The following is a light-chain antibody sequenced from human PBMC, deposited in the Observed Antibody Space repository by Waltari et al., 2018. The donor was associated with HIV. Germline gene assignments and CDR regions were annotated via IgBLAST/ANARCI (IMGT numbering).Light chain of an antibody. J-gene: IGLJ1*01. CDR1: SRYVGLYKS. CDR2: EVS. V-gene: IGLV2-14*01. CDR3: SSYTGSSTLYV. Sequence: QSALTQPPSVSGSPGPSLTIPCTRTSRYVGLYKSVPWYQQPPGKAPTLMIYEVSNRPSWVSNRFSGSKSGNTASLTISGLQAEDEADYYCSSYTGSSTLYVFGTGTKVTVL.